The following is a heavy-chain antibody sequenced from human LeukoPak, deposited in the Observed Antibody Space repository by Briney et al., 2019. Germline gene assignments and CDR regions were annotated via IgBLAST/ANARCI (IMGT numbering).Heavy chain of an antibody. CDR2: INPNSGGT. Sequence: ASVKVSCKASGYTFSDYYMHWVRQAPGLGLEWIGWINPNSGGTKYAQKFQGRVTMTRDTSISTAYIEVSRLRSDDTAVYYCMREVGSINWYAYWGQGTLVTVSS. J-gene: IGHJ5*01. CDR1: GYTFSDYY. D-gene: IGHD6-13*01. V-gene: IGHV1-2*02. CDR3: MREVGSINWYAY.